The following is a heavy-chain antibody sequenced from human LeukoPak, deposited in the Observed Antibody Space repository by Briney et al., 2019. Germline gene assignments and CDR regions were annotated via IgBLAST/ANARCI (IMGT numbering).Heavy chain of an antibody. V-gene: IGHV4-30-2*01. D-gene: IGHD4-23*01. CDR1: GGYISSGGYS. Sequence: PSETLSLTCAVSGGYISSGGYSWSWIRQPPGKGLEWIGYIYHSGSTYYNPSLKSRVTISVDRSKNQFSLKLSSVTAADTAVYYCAREAHGGNYFDYWGQGTLVTVSS. CDR2: IYHSGST. J-gene: IGHJ4*02. CDR3: AREAHGGNYFDY.